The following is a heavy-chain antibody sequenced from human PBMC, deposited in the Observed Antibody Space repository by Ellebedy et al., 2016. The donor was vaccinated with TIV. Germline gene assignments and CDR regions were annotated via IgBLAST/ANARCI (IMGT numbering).Heavy chain of an antibody. Sequence: SETLSLXCAVYGGSFSGYYWSWIRQPPGKGLEWIGEINHSGSTNYNPSLKSRVTISVDTSKNQFSLKLSSVTAADTAVYYCARAVFRSPRGGYYYMDVWGKGTTVTVSS. D-gene: IGHD3-16*01. CDR2: INHSGST. CDR1: GGSFSGYY. CDR3: ARAVFRSPRGGYYYMDV. J-gene: IGHJ6*03. V-gene: IGHV4-34*01.